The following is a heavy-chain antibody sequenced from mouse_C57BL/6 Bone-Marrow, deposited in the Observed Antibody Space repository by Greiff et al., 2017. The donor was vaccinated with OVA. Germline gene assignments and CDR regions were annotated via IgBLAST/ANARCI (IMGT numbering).Heavy chain of an antibody. D-gene: IGHD1-1*01. V-gene: IGHV1-74*01. CDR2: IHPSDSDT. CDR3: AIGFYYYGSSSYFDY. J-gene: IGHJ2*01. Sequence: VQLQQPGAELVKPGASVKVSCKASGYTFTSYWMHWVKQRPGQGLEWLGRIHPSDSDTNYNQKFKGKATLTVDESSSTAYMQLSSLTSEDSAVYYYAIGFYYYGSSSYFDYWGQGTTLTVSS. CDR1: GYTFTSYW.